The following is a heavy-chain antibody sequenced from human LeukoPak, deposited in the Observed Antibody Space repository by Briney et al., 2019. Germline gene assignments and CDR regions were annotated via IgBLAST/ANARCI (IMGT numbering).Heavy chain of an antibody. J-gene: IGHJ5*02. Sequence: GGSLRPSLEGSAFIFSVHWRNGFPQTPGKDWEWWPSIKEDGSVRQYVDSVKGRFSISRDNTKGSLFLQLNSLRAEDTAVYYCAKDHQLTPSSWFDPWGQGSLVTVSS. D-gene: IGHD1-1*01. CDR1: AFIFSVHW. CDR3: AKDHQLTPSSWFDP. CDR2: IKEDGSVR. V-gene: IGHV3-7*03.